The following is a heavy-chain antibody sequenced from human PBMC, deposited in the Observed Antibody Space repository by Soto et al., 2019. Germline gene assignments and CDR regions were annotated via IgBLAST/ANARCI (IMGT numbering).Heavy chain of an antibody. J-gene: IGHJ5*02. Sequence: EVQVVESGGGLVQPGGSLRLYCAASGFTFSSNSMNWVRQAPGKGLEWISYISSSSSTIYADSVKGRFTISRDNAKNSLYQQMNSLRDEDTAVYYCARVIWSGHLTSDLWGQGTLVTVSS. D-gene: IGHD3-3*01. V-gene: IGHV3-48*02. CDR1: GFTFSSNS. CDR2: ISSSSSTI. CDR3: ARVIWSGHLTSDL.